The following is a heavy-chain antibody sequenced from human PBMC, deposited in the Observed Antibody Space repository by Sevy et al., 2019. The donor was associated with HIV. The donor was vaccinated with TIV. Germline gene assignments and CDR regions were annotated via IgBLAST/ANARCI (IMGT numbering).Heavy chain of an antibody. D-gene: IGHD2-8*02. Sequence: GGSLRLSCVASGFSFSTYWMSWVRQAPGKGLEWVANINQDGSEKNYVASVKGRFTISRDNAENSLYLQMSSLRAVDTAVYYWARGHWWNVWWGQRALVTVSS. CDR3: ARGHWWNVW. V-gene: IGHV3-7*01. CDR2: INQDGSEK. CDR1: GFSFSTYW. J-gene: IGHJ1*01.